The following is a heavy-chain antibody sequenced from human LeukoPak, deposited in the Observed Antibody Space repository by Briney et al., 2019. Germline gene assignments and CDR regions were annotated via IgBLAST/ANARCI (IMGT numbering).Heavy chain of an antibody. CDR2: ISAYNGNT. V-gene: IGHV1-18*01. CDR3: ARGVSYDFWSGYYHMAYYYYGMDV. J-gene: IGHJ6*02. Sequence: ASVKVSCKASGYTFTSHGISWVRQAPGQGLEWMGWISAYNGNTNYAQKLQGRVTMTTDTSTSTAYMELRSLRSDDTAVYYCARGVSYDFWSGYYHMAYYYYGMDVWGQGTTVTVSS. D-gene: IGHD3-3*01. CDR1: GYTFTSHG.